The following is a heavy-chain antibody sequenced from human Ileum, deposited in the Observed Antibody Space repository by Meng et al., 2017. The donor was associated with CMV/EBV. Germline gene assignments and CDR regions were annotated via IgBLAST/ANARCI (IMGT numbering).Heavy chain of an antibody. Sequence: GGSLRLSCVVSGFAFGSYYMTWIRQAPGKGLEWISYINPESIIYYADSLKGRFTVSRDNAENSLYLQMNSLTVEDTAVYYCATPPGPGAIRSLDVWGQGTTVTVSS. CDR2: INPESII. V-gene: IGHV3-69-1*01. CDR1: GFAFGSYY. D-gene: IGHD2-2*02. J-gene: IGHJ6*02. CDR3: ATPPGPGAIRSLDV.